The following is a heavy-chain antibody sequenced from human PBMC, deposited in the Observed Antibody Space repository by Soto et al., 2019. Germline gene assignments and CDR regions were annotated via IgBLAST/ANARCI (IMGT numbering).Heavy chain of an antibody. CDR1: GDSVSSNSAA. J-gene: IGHJ6*02. Sequence: QTLSLTCAISGDSVSSNSAAWNWIRQSPSRGLEWLGRTYYRSKWYNDYAVSVKSRITINPDTSKNQFSLQLNSVTPEDTAVYYCARVRIVVVPAGVGYYYYYYGMDGWGQGTTVTVS. CDR3: ARVRIVVVPAGVGYYYYYYGMDG. CDR2: TYYRSKWYN. V-gene: IGHV6-1*01. D-gene: IGHD2-2*01.